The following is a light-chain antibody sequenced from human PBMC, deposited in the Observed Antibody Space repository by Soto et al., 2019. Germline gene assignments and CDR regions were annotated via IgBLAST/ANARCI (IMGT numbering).Light chain of an antibody. CDR1: SSDVGAYNF. V-gene: IGLV2-14*03. J-gene: IGLJ2*01. CDR2: DVD. CDR3: SSYAGSNTLVV. Sequence: QSALTQPASVSGSPGQSITISCTGTSSDVGAYNFVSWYQQHPGKAPKLVIYDVDVRPSGVSNRFSGSKSGNTAFLTISGRQAEDETDYYCSSYAGSNTLVVFGGGTKLTVL.